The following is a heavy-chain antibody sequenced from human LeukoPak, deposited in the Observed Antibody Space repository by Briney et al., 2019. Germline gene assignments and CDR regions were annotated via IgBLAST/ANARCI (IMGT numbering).Heavy chain of an antibody. CDR2: INHSGST. J-gene: IGHJ6*03. Sequence: PSETLSLTCAMYGGSFSGYYWSWIRQPPGKGLEWIGQINHSGSTNYNPSLKSRVTISVDTSKNQFSLKLSSVTAADTAVYYCARGEVGYCTNGVCYGTHYYYYYMDVWGKGTTVTVSS. CDR1: GGSFSGYY. D-gene: IGHD2-8*01. V-gene: IGHV4-34*01. CDR3: ARGEVGYCTNGVCYGTHYYYYYMDV.